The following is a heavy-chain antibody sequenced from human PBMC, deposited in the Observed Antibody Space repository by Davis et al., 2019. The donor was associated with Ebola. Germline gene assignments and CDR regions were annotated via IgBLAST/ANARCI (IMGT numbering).Heavy chain of an antibody. V-gene: IGHV4-34*01. CDR1: GGSFSGYY. CDR3: ARRRGIQLWNPRFDY. J-gene: IGHJ4*02. Sequence: SETLSLTFAVYGGSFSGYYWSWIRQPPGKGLEWIGEINHSGSTNYNPSLKSRVTISVDTSKNQFSLKLSSVTAADTAVYYCARRRGIQLWNPRFDYWGQGTLVTVSS. CDR2: INHSGST. D-gene: IGHD5-18*01.